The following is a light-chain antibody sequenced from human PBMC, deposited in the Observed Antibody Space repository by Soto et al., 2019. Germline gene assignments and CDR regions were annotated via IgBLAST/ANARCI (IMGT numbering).Light chain of an antibody. J-gene: IGLJ2*01. V-gene: IGLV1-44*01. CDR3: AAWDASLKGPV. CDR1: NSNIGRNT. CDR2: TNN. Sequence: QSVLSQPHSASGTPGQRVIIACSGSNSNIGRNTVNWYQLLPGTAPKLLIYTNNQRPSGVPDRFSASKSGTSASLAISGLQSEDEAYYYGAAWDASLKGPVFGGGTKLTVL.